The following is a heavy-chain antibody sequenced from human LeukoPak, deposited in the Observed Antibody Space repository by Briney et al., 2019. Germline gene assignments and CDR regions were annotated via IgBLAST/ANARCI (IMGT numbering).Heavy chain of an antibody. CDR1: GYTFTGYY. D-gene: IGHD2-15*01. CDR2: INPNSGGT. V-gene: IGHV1-2*06. J-gene: IGHJ4*02. CDR3: ARDPRYCSGGSCQY. Sequence: GASVKVSCKASGYTFTGYYMHWVRRAPGQGLVWMGRINPNSGGTNYAQKFQGRVTMTRDTSISTAYMELSRLRSDDTAVYYCARDPRYCSGGSCQYWGQGTLVTVSS.